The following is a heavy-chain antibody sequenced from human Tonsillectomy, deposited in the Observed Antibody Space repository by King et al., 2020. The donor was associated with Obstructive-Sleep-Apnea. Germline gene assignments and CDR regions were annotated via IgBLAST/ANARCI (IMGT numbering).Heavy chain of an antibody. D-gene: IGHD6-13*01. CDR3: ARGPRWQLVPNWFDP. V-gene: IGHV3-30-3*01. Sequence: VQLVESGGGVVQPGRSLRLSCAASGFTFSSYAMHWVRQAPGKGLEGVAVISYDGSNKYYADSVKGRFTISRDNSKNTLYLQMNSLRAEDTAVYYCARGPRWQLVPNWFDPWGQGTLVTVSS. J-gene: IGHJ5*02. CDR2: ISYDGSNK. CDR1: GFTFSSYA.